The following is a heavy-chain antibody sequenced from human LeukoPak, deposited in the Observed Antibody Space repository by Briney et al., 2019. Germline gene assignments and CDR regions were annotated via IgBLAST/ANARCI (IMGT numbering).Heavy chain of an antibody. CDR1: GLTFSGDW. Sequence: GGSVRLSCAASGLTFSGDWITWVRQAPGKGLEWVDDIKEDGSKKNYVDSVKGRFTISRDNAKNSLYLQMTSLRAEDTAMYYCATPLDYRDSSGFHQGGDWGQGTLVTVSS. CDR2: IKEDGSKK. J-gene: IGHJ4*02. V-gene: IGHV3-7*03. CDR3: ATPLDYRDSSGFHQGGD. D-gene: IGHD3-22*01.